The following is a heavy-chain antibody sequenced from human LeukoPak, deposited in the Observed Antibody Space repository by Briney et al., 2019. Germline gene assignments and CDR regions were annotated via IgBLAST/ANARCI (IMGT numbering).Heavy chain of an antibody. CDR3: VRDPSGMDAFDI. Sequence: GGSLRLSCAASGFTFDDYAMHWVRQAPGKGLEWVSGISWNSGNIGYADSVKGRFTISRDNSKNTLYLQMNSVRVEDTAVYYCVRDPSGMDAFDIWGQGTVVTVSS. J-gene: IGHJ3*02. V-gene: IGHV3-9*01. CDR2: ISWNSGNI. CDR1: GFTFDDYA. D-gene: IGHD6-13*01.